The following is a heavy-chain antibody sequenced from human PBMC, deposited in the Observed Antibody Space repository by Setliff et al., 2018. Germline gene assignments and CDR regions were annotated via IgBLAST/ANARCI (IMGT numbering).Heavy chain of an antibody. Sequence: SETLSLTCSVSGASISTTYYYWDWIRQSPEKGLEWIGTIYQNGITYYNPSVKSRVTISVDRSKNQFSLKLSSVTAADTAVYYCARGYCSGGSCYSGRAIYHYYYMDVWGKGTTVTVSS. D-gene: IGHD2-15*01. CDR3: ARGYCSGGSCYSGRAIYHYYYMDV. J-gene: IGHJ6*03. CDR1: GASISTTYYY. CDR2: IYQNGIT. V-gene: IGHV4-39*07.